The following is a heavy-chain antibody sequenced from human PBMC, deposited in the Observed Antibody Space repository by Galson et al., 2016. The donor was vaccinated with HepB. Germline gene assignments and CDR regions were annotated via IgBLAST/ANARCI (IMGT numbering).Heavy chain of an antibody. V-gene: IGHV3-23*01. CDR2: ISSSGGST. D-gene: IGHD4-11*01. CDR3: AKDRRWEDYTDYGGDYYAMDG. Sequence: SLRLSCAASGFTFSNYAMNWVRQAPGKGLEWVSAISSSGGSTYYADSVKGRFTISRDNSKNTLYLQMNSLRADGTAEYYCAKDRRWEDYTDYGGDYYAMDGWCQGTTVTVSS. J-gene: IGHJ6*02. CDR1: GFTFSNYA.